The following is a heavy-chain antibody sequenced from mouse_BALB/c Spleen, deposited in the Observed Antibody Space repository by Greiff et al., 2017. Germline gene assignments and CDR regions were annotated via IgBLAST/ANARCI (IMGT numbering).Heavy chain of an antibody. D-gene: IGHD2-3*01. CDR1: GYTFTSYW. Sequence: VQLQQPGAELVRPGASVKLSCKASGYTFTSYWINWVKQRPGQGLEWIGNIYPSDSYTNYNQKFKDKATLTVDKSSSTAYMQLSSPTSEDSAVYYCTRGRDGYYAMDYWGQGTSVTVSS. CDR2: IYPSDSYT. CDR3: TRGRDGYYAMDY. J-gene: IGHJ4*01. V-gene: IGHV1-69*02.